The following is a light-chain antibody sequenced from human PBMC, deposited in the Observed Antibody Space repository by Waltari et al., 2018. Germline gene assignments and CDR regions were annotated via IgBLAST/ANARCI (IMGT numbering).Light chain of an antibody. CDR1: QSVSSNS. V-gene: IGKV3-20*01. Sequence: DTVLTQSPGTLSLSSGERATLPCRASQSVSSNSLAWYQQRPGEVPRLLIYSASSRATGIPARFSGSGSGTDFTLTISRLEPEDSAIYYCQQYGYSLAFGGGTRVEI. CDR2: SAS. CDR3: QQYGYSLA. J-gene: IGKJ4*01.